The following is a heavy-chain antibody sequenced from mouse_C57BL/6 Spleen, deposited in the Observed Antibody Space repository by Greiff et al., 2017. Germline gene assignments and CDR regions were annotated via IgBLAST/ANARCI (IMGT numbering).Heavy chain of an antibody. CDR1: GYAFSSSW. D-gene: IGHD4-1*01. J-gene: IGHJ4*01. CDR2: IYPGDGDT. V-gene: IGHV1-82*01. Sequence: VKLQESGPELVQPGASVKISCKASGYAFSSSWMNWVKQRPGKGLEWIGRIYPGDGDTNYNGKFKGKATLTADKSSSTAYMQLSSLTSEDSAVYFCARSGTGSYAMDYWGQGTSVTVSS. CDR3: ARSGTGSYAMDY.